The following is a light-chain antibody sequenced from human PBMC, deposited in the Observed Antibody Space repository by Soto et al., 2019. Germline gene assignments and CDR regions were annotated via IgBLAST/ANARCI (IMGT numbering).Light chain of an antibody. J-gene: IGLJ1*01. CDR3: SSYTSSSTQV. Sequence: QSVLTQPASVFGSPGQSITISCTGTSSDVGGYTYVSWYQQHPGKAPKLLISEVTNRPSGVSNRFSDSKSGNTASLTTSGLRGEDEADYYCSSYTSSSTQVFGTGSKVTVL. CDR1: SSDVGGYTY. CDR2: EVT. V-gene: IGLV2-14*01.